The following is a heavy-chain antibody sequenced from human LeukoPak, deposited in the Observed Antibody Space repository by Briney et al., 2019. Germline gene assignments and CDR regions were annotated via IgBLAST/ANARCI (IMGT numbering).Heavy chain of an antibody. V-gene: IGHV4-4*02. D-gene: IGHD3-10*01. Sequence: TSETLSLTCAVSGGSISSSNWWSWVRQPPGKGLEWIGEIYHSGSTNYNPSLKSRVTISVDKSKNQFSLKLSSVTAADTAVYYCARALGEYGSGPSNWFGPWGQGTLVTVSS. J-gene: IGHJ5*02. CDR3: ARALGEYGSGPSNWFGP. CDR2: IYHSGST. CDR1: GGSISSSNW.